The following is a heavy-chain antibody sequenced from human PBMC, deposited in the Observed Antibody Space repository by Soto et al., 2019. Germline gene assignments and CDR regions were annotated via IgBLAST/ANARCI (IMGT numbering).Heavy chain of an antibody. CDR1: GSSISSGGYS. CDR2: IYYSGST. V-gene: IGHV4-31*11. D-gene: IGHD2-21*02. J-gene: IGHJ6*02. CDR3: ARVCGGDCHNGMDV. Sequence: PSETLSLTCAVSGSSISSGGYSWGWIRQPPGKGLEWIGYIYYSGSTYYNPSLKSRVTISVDTSKNQFSLKLSSVTAADTAVYYCARVCGGDCHNGMDVWGQGTTVTVSS.